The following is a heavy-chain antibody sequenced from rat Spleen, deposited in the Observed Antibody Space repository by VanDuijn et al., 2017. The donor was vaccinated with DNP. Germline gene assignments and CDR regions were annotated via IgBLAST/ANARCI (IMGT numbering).Heavy chain of an antibody. V-gene: IGHV5-31*01. CDR1: GFTFNNYL. J-gene: IGHJ3*01. D-gene: IGHD5-1*01. CDR2: ITSSGGTT. Sequence: EVQLVESGGDLVQPGRSLKLSCVGSGFTFNNYLMTWIRQVPGKGLEWVASITSSGGTTYYPDSVKGRFTISRDNAKNTLYLQMNSLISEDTATYYCARDRTGTWFAYWGQGTLVTVSS. CDR3: ARDRTGTWFAY.